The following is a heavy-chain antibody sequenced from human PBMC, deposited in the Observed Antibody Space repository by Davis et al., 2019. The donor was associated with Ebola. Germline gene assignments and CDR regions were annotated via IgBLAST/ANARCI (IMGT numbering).Heavy chain of an antibody. D-gene: IGHD6-6*01. V-gene: IGHV5-51*01. CDR2: IYPGDSDT. CDR3: ARATSSDY. J-gene: IGHJ4*02. Sequence: GGSLRLSCKGSGYSFTSHWIGWVRQMPGKGLEWMGIIYPGDSDTRYSPSFQGQVTISADRSISTAYLQWSSLKASDTAIYYCARATSSDYWGQGTLVTVSS. CDR1: GYSFTSHW.